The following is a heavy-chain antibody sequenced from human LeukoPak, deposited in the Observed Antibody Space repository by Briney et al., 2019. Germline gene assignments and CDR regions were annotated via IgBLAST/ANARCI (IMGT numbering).Heavy chain of an antibody. CDR2: IYYSGST. D-gene: IGHD1-26*01. CDR3: ASGGIAGQPSDYFNY. CDR1: SGSISSYY. J-gene: IGHJ4*02. V-gene: IGHV4-59*01. Sequence: SETLSLTCTVSSGSISSYYWSWIRQPPGKGLEWIGYIYYSGSTNYNPSLKSRVTISVDTSKNQFSLKLSSVTAADTAVYYCASGGIAGQPSDYFNYWGQGTLVTVSS.